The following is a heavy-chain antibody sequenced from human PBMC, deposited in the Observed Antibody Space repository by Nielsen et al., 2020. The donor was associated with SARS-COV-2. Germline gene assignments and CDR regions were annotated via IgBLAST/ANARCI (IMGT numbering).Heavy chain of an antibody. CDR3: TPQASYLRGS. CDR2: IKQDGSEK. Sequence: WIRQPPGKGLEWVANIKQDGSEKYYVDSVKGRFTISRDNAKNSLYLQMNSLRAEDTAVYYCTPQASYLRGSWGQGTLVTVSS. J-gene: IGHJ4*02. D-gene: IGHD1-26*01. V-gene: IGHV3-7*03.